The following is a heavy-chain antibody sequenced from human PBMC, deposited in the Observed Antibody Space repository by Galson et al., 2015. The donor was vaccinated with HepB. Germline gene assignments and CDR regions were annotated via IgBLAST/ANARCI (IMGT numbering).Heavy chain of an antibody. V-gene: IGHV1-69*13. CDR2: IIPIFGTA. D-gene: IGHD3-10*01. CDR1: GGTFSSYA. CDR3: ARDSYYYGSGTFRGNYNWFDP. J-gene: IGHJ5*02. Sequence: SVKVSCKAPGGTFSSYAISWVRQAPGQGLEWMGGIIPIFGTANYAQKFQGRVTITADESTSTAYMELSSLRSEDTAVYYCARDSYYYGSGTFRGNYNWFDPWGQGTLVTVSS.